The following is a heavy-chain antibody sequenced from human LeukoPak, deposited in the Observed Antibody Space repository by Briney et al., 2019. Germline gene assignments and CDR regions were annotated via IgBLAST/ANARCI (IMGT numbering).Heavy chain of an antibody. Sequence: SETLSLTCTVSGGSISSYYWSWIRQPPGKGLEWIGYIYSSGSTNYNPSLKSRVTISVDTSKNQFSLKLSSVTAADTAVYYCARGWIVDFDLWGRGTLVTVSS. CDR3: ARGWIVDFDL. D-gene: IGHD3-22*01. CDR2: IYSSGST. V-gene: IGHV4-59*01. J-gene: IGHJ2*01. CDR1: GGSISSYY.